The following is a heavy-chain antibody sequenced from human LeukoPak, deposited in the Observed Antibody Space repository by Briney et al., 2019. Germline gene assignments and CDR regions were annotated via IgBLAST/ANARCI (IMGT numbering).Heavy chain of an antibody. V-gene: IGHV3-23*01. CDR2: ISGSGGST. CDR3: AKMEAWTTVTGSGVDY. Sequence: GGSLRLSRAASGFTFSSYAMSWVRQAPGKGLEWVSGISGSGGSTYYADSVKGRFTISRDNSKNTLYLQMNSLRAEDTAVHYCAKMEAWTTVTGSGVDYWGQGTLVTVSS. D-gene: IGHD4-17*01. CDR1: GFTFSSYA. J-gene: IGHJ4*02.